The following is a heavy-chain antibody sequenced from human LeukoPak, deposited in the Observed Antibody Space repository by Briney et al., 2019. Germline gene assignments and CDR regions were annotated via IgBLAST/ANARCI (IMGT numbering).Heavy chain of an antibody. CDR3: ANIGHYYYYMDV. CDR2: ISSSSSDI. Sequence: PGGSLRLSCAASGFTFSTYRMNWVRQAPGMGLEWVSSISSSSSDIYYADSVKGRFTISRDNSKNTLYLQMNSLRAEDTAVYYCANIGHYYYYMDVWGKGTTVTVSS. CDR1: GFTFSTYR. J-gene: IGHJ6*03. V-gene: IGHV3-21*04.